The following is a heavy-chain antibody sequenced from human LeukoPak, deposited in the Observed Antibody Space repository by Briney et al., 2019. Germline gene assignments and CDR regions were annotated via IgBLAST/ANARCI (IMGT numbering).Heavy chain of an antibody. CDR2: ISRRDDYT. CDR3: ANDYRSGSFHDF. D-gene: IGHD3-10*01. CDR1: GFAFSSYA. Sequence: GGSLRLFCAASGFAFSSYAMSCVPEPPGKGLEGVSVISRRDDYTYSADSVKSRFTISRDNSKNTLYLQMNTLRAEDTAVYYCANDYRSGSFHDFWGQGTLVTVSS. V-gene: IGHV3-23*01. J-gene: IGHJ4*02.